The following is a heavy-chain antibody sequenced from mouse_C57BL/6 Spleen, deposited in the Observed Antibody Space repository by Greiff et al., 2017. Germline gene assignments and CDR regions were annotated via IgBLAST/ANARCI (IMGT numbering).Heavy chain of an antibody. V-gene: IGHV10-1*01. J-gene: IGHJ4*01. D-gene: IGHD2-3*01. CDR3: VRHLDGYPYAMDY. CDR1: GFSFNTYA. Sequence: EVKLMESGGGLVQPKGSLKLSCAASGFSFNTYAMNWVRQAPGKGLEWVARIRSKSNNYATYYADSVKDRFTISRDDSESMLYLQMNNLKTEDTAMYYCVRHLDGYPYAMDYWGQGTSVTVSS. CDR2: IRSKSNNYAT.